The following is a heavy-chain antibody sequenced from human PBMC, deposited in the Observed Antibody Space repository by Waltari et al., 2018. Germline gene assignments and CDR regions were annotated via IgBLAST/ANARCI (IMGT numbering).Heavy chain of an antibody. V-gene: IGHV4-4*07. CDR1: GGSISSYY. D-gene: IGHD3-9*01. CDR3: ARVRYFDWSEYYYYMDV. CDR2: IYTSGGT. J-gene: IGHJ6*03. Sequence: QVQLQESGPGLVKPSETLSLTCTVSGGSISSYYWSWIRQPAGKGLEWIGRIYTSGGTNYTPTLKSRVTMSVDTSKNQFSLKLSSVTAADTAVYYCARVRYFDWSEYYYYMDVWGKGTTVTVSS.